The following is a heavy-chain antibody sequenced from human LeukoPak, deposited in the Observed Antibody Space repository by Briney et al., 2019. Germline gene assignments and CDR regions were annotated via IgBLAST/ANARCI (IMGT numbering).Heavy chain of an antibody. Sequence: GGSLRLSCAASGFTFSSYSMNWVRQAPGKGLEWVSYISSSSSTIYYADSVKGRFTISRDNAKNSLYLQMNSLRAEDTAVYYCARDRDDILTGSLDYWGQGTMVTVSS. J-gene: IGHJ4*02. CDR2: ISSSSSTI. CDR1: GFTFSSYS. D-gene: IGHD3-9*01. CDR3: ARDRDDILTGSLDY. V-gene: IGHV3-48*01.